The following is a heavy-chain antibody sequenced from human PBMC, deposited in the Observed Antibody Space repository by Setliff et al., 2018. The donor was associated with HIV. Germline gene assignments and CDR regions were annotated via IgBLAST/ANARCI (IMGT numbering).Heavy chain of an antibody. CDR3: ARQMTIPGVAVTPVDY. V-gene: IGHV4-39*01. CDR1: GGSLTSKNYY. D-gene: IGHD3-3*01. J-gene: IGHJ4*02. CDR2: FYYNGNT. Sequence: SETLSLTCSVSGGSLTSKNYYWGWIRQTPEKGLEWIGDFYYNGNTFYNPSLESRVMISVDTSKNQFSLKLTSVTAADTAVYYCARQMTIPGVAVTPVDYWGQGALVTVSS.